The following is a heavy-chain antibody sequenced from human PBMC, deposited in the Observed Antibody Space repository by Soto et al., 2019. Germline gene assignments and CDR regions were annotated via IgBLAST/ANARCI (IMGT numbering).Heavy chain of an antibody. J-gene: IGHJ6*02. CDR2: ISYDGSNK. D-gene: IGHD4-17*01. Sequence: QVQLVESGGGVVQPGRSLRLSCAASGFTFNNYGMHWVRQAPGKGLELVAVISYDGSNKYYADSVKGRFTISRDNSKNTLYLQMNSLRAEDTAVYYCAKAIDYGDYATRDYYYYAMDVWGQGTTVTVSS. V-gene: IGHV3-30*18. CDR1: GFTFNNYG. CDR3: AKAIDYGDYATRDYYYYAMDV.